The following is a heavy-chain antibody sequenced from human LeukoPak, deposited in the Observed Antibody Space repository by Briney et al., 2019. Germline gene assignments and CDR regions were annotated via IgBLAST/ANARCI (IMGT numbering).Heavy chain of an antibody. D-gene: IGHD1-26*01. CDR1: GGSISSYY. CDR3: ASEKWGIVGAGHAFDI. V-gene: IGHV4-59*08. J-gene: IGHJ3*02. Sequence: PSETLSLTCTVSGGSISSYYWSWIRQPPGKGLEWIGYIYYSGSTNYNPSLKSRVTISVDTSKNQFSLKLSSVTAADTAVYYCASEKWGIVGAGHAFDIWGQGTMVTVSS. CDR2: IYYSGST.